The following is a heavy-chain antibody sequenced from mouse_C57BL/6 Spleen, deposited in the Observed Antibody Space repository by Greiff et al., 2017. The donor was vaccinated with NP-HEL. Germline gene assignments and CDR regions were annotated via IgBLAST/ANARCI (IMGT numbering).Heavy chain of an antibody. CDR1: GYTFSSYW. J-gene: IGHJ2*01. CDR3: ARRGGREAFDY. D-gene: IGHD3-3*01. CDR2: IHPNSGST. Sequence: QVQLQQPGAELVKPGASVKLSCKASGYTFSSYWMHWVKQRPGQGLEWIGMIHPNSGSTNYNEKFKSKATLTVDKSSSTAYMQLSSLTSEDSAVYYCARRGGREAFDYWGQGTTLTVSS. V-gene: IGHV1-64*01.